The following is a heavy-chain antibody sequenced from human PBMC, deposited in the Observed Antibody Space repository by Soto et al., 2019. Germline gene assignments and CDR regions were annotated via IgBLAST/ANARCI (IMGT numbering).Heavy chain of an antibody. D-gene: IGHD3-22*01. V-gene: IGHV1-3*01. CDR2: INAGNGNT. CDR1: GYTFTSYA. J-gene: IGHJ3*02. Sequence: QVQLVQSGAEVKKPGASVKVSCKASGYTFTSYAMHWVRQAPGQRLEWMGWINAGNGNTKYSQKFQGRVTITRDTSASTAYMELSSLRSEDTAVYYCARDPSDYYDSRGYAFDIWGQGTMVTVSS. CDR3: ARDPSDYYDSRGYAFDI.